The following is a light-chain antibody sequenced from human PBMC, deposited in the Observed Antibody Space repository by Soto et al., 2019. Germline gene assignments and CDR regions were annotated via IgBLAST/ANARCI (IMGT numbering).Light chain of an antibody. CDR1: SGDVGAYNY. CDR2: EVT. J-gene: IGLJ1*01. V-gene: IGLV2-8*01. CDR3: LSYAGSNHGV. Sequence: QSVLTQPPSASGSPGQSVTISCTGTSGDVGAYNYVSWYQQYPGKAPKLIIYEVTKRPSGVPDRFSGSQSGNTASLTVSGLQVEDEAEYYCLSYAGSNHGVFGTGTKVTVL.